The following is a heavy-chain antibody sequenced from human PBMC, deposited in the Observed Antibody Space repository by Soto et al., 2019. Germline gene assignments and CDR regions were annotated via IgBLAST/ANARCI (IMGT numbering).Heavy chain of an antibody. V-gene: IGHV1-18*01. CDR1: GYTFTRSG. CDR3: AREGVAPYYYYGMDV. J-gene: IGHJ6*02. CDR2: ISTYNGDT. Sequence: QVQLVQSGAEVKKPGASVKVSCKASGYTFTRSGISWVRQAPGQGLEWMGWISTYNGDTNYAQKLQGRVPMTTDPSRSTAYMELRSLRSDDTAGYYCAREGVAPYYYYGMDVWGQGTTVTVSS. D-gene: IGHD5-12*01.